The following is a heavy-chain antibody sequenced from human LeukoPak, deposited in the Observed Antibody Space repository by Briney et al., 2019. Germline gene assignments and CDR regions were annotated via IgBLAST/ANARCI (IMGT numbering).Heavy chain of an antibody. CDR2: INPNSGGT. D-gene: IGHD3-10*01. J-gene: IGHJ5*02. Sequence: ASVKVSCKASGYTFTGYYMHWVRQAPGQGLEWMGWINPNSGGTNYAQKFQGRVTMTRDTSISTAYMELSRLRSDDTAVYYCARDRITMVRGVIRGAPYNWFDPWGQGTLATVSS. CDR3: ARDRITMVRGVIRGAPYNWFDP. CDR1: GYTFTGYY. V-gene: IGHV1-2*02.